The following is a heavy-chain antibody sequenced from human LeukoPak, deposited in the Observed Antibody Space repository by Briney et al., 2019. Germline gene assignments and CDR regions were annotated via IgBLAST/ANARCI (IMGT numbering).Heavy chain of an antibody. CDR1: GGSIIGSTYY. D-gene: IGHD3-22*01. CDR3: ARHPASHYYDSSGYTLDY. V-gene: IGHV4-39*01. J-gene: IGHJ4*02. CDR2: IYYSGST. Sequence: SETLSLTCIVSGGSIIGSTYYWGWIRQPPGKGLEWIGSIYYSGSTYYNPSLKSRFTISVDMSKNQFSLELSSVTAADTAVYYCARHPASHYYDSSGYTLDYWGQGTLVTVSS.